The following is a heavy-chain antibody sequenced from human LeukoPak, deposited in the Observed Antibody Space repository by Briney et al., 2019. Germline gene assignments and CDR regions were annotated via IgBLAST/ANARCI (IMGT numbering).Heavy chain of an antibody. CDR3: ARTGYCSGGSCYKIDY. CDR2: ISSSSSYI. CDR1: GFTFSSYS. J-gene: IGHJ4*02. V-gene: IGHV3-21*01. D-gene: IGHD2-15*01. Sequence: GGSLRLSCAASGFTFSSYSMNWVRQAPGKGLEWVSSISSSSSYIYYADSVKGRFTISRDNAKNSLYLQMNSLRAEDTAVYYCARTGYCSGGSCYKIDYWGQGILVTVSS.